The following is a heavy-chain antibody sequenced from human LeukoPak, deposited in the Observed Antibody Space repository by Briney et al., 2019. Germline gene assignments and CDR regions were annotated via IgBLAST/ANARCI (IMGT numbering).Heavy chain of an antibody. V-gene: IGHV3-53*01. J-gene: IGHJ4*02. D-gene: IGHD3-22*01. Sequence: GGSLRLSCAASGFTVSSSYMTWVRQAPGKGLECVSVIYSGGSTYYADSVKGRFTISRDNSKNTLYLQMNSLRAEDTAVYYCARGGVTMIVPILRGQGTLVTVSS. CDR3: ARGGVTMIVPIL. CDR1: GFTVSSSY. CDR2: IYSGGST.